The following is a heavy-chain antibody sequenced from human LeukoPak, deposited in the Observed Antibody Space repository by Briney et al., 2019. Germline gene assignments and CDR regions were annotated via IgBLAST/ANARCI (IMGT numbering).Heavy chain of an antibody. CDR3: ARTDIRGWSRPLDC. J-gene: IGHJ4*02. CDR2: ISSDGSNK. D-gene: IGHD6-19*01. Sequence: GGSLRLSCAASGFTFSRYALHWVRQTPGKGLEWVAVISSDGSNKYYAGSVEGRFTISRDNYNNTLLLQMNSLRAEDTAVYYCARTDIRGWSRPLDCWGQGTLVTVSS. V-gene: IGHV3-30-3*01. CDR1: GFTFSRYA.